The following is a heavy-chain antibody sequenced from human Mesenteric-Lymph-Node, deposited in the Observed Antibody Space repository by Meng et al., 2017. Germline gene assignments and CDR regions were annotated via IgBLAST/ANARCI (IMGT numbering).Heavy chain of an antibody. D-gene: IGHD3-22*01. J-gene: IGHJ4*01. CDR1: GASVGICGYY. CDR2: IYNSGST. Sequence: QEPGPGLVQPSQPLSLTCNVSGASVGICGYYGTGIRQNPRKGLEWIGYIYNSGSTYSNPPLKSRVTRSLDTSKNQFSRKLSSVARDDTAVYCCSRDTSSSAYSPFDYWRQETLVTVSS. V-gene: IGHV4-31*03. CDR3: SRDTSSSAYSPFDY.